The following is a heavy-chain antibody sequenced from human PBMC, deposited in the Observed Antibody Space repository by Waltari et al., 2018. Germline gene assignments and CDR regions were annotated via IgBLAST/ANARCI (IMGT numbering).Heavy chain of an antibody. CDR1: GGSISSSSYY. Sequence: QLQLQESGPGLVKPSETLSLTCTVSGGSISSSSYYWGWIRQPPGKGLEWIGDINHSGRTNYTPSLKSRVTILVDTSKNHFSLKLSAVTAADSAVYFCAREVGTTFRYSDYWGQGTRVTVSS. CDR3: AREVGTTFRYSDY. CDR2: INHSGRT. V-gene: IGHV4-39*02. D-gene: IGHD1-26*01. J-gene: IGHJ4*02.